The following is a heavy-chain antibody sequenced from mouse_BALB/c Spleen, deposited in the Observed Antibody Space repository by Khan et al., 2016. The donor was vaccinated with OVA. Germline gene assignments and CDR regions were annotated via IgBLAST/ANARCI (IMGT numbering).Heavy chain of an antibody. D-gene: IGHD2-3*01. CDR1: NFSLTSYG. CDR2: IWSGGST. J-gene: IGHJ1*01. V-gene: IGHV2-2*01. CDR3: TREVGYFVWYFDD. Sequence: QVQLKESGPGLVQPSQSLSITCTVSNFSLTSYGVHWVRQSLGKGLEWPGVIWSGGSTDSNAAFISRLSISKHNSKRQVVCKMNSLQVHDKAISYCTREVGYFVWYFDDSGAGPTVTVSS.